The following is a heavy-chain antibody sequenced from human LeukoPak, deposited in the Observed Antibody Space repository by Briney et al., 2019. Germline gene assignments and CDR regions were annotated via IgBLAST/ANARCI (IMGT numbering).Heavy chain of an antibody. CDR2: IIPIFGTA. CDR3: ARGSQYTAVNH. CDR1: GGTFSSYA. D-gene: IGHD3-10*01. V-gene: IGHV1-69*06. J-gene: IGHJ4*02. Sequence: ASVKVSCKASGGTFSSYAISWVRQDPGQGLEWMGGIIPIFGTANYAQKFQGRVTITADKSTSTAYMELSSLRSEDTAVYYCARGSQYTAVNHWGQGTLVTVSS.